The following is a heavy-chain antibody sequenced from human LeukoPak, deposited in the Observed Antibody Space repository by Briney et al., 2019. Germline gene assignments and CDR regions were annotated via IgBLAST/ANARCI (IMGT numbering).Heavy chain of an antibody. CDR1: GFTFSSYS. V-gene: IGHV3-48*01. CDR3: ARGPEAKIVVPTK. J-gene: IGHJ4*02. Sequence: GGSLRLSCAASGFTFSSYSMNWVRQAPGKGLEWVSYISSSSTIYYADSVKGRFTISRDNAKNSLYLQMNSLRAEDTAVYYCARGPEAKIVVPTKWGQGTLVTVSS. CDR2: ISSSSTI. D-gene: IGHD2-2*01.